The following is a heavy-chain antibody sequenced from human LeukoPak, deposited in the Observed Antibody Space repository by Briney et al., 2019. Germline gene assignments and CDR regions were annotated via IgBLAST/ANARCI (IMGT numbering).Heavy chain of an antibody. CDR2: IYSSGST. CDR3: ARIVVADFDY. D-gene: IGHD3-22*01. CDR1: GGSISSSSYY. Sequence: SETLSLTCTVSGGSISSSSYYWGWIRQPPGKGLEWIGGIYSSGSTYYNPSLKSRVTISVDTSKNQFSLKLSSVTAADTAVYYCARIVVADFDYWGQGTLVTVSS. V-gene: IGHV4-39*01. J-gene: IGHJ4*02.